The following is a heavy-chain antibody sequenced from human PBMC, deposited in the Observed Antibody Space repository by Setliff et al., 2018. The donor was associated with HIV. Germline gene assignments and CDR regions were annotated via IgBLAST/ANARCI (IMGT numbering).Heavy chain of an antibody. D-gene: IGHD1-20*01. CDR1: GFTLGDYA. CDR3: ARVMMLAFHNSDYMDV. CDR2: ISRKLYGGTT. Sequence: GGSLRLSCTASGFTLGDYAMSWVRQAPGKGLEWVGFISRKLYGGTTEYAASVRGRFTISRDDSKSIAHLQMSSLKNEDTAVYYCARVMMLAFHNSDYMDVWGKGTTVTVSS. J-gene: IGHJ6*03. V-gene: IGHV3-49*04.